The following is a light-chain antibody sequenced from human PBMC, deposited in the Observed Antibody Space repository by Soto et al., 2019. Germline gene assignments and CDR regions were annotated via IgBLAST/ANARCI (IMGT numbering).Light chain of an antibody. CDR1: QSVFYSSNNKNY. V-gene: IGKV4-1*01. J-gene: IGKJ3*01. CDR2: WAS. CDR3: QQYYSTPLT. Sequence: DIVMTQSPDSLAVSLGERATINCKSSQSVFYSSNNKNYLAWYQQKPGQPPKLFISWASTREPGVPDRFSGSGSGTVFTLSITSLQAEDVAVYYCQQYYSTPLTFGPGTKVDIK.